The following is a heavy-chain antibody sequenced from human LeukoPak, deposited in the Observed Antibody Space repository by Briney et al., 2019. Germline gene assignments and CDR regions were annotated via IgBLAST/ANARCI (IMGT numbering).Heavy chain of an antibody. V-gene: IGHV4-39*01. Sequence: SETLSLTCIVSGGSISRSSYYWGWIRQSPGKGLEWIGSIYYSGNTYYNPSLKSRVTISVDRSKNQFSLKLSSVTAADTAVYYCARHENRNDGFDYWGQGTLVTVSS. CDR3: ARHENRNDGFDY. J-gene: IGHJ4*02. CDR2: IYYSGNT. CDR1: GGSISRSSYY. D-gene: IGHD1-1*01.